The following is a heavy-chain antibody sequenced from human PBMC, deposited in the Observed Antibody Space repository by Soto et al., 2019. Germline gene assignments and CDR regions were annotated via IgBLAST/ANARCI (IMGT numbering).Heavy chain of an antibody. CDR1: RYTFTDYD. CDR2: MNPNSGET. D-gene: IGHD2-15*01. Sequence: XSGKVSYKTSRYTFTDYDINWVRQATGQGLEWIGWMNPNSGETGYAQKFQGRVTMTRSASLSTAYLELSSLRSEDTAVYYCARVAVAARPRWYNWFDPWGQGTLVTVSS. V-gene: IGHV1-8*01. CDR3: ARVAVAARPRWYNWFDP. J-gene: IGHJ5*02.